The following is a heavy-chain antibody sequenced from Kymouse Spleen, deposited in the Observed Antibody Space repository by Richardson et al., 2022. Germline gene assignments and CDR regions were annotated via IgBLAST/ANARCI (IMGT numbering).Heavy chain of an antibody. J-gene: IGHJ6*02. Sequence: QVQLQESGPGLVKPSETLSLTCTVSGGSISSYYWSWIRQPPGKGLEWIGYIYYSGSTNYNPSLKSRVTISVDTSKNQFSLKLSSVTAADTAVYYCARGGHYYYYGMDVWGQGTTVTVSS. D-gene: IGHD6-25*01. CDR1: GGSISSYY. CDR3: ARGGHYYYYGMDV. V-gene: IGHV4-59*01. CDR2: IYYSGST.